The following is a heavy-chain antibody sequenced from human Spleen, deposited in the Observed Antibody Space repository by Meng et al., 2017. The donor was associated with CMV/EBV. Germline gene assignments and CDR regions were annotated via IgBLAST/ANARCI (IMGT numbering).Heavy chain of an antibody. CDR3: VRDTNDYSEYEGGGAQA. CDR1: GGSISSRTYY. CDR2: IYYNGNT. Sequence: SETLSLTCLVSGGSISSRTYYWGWIRQPPGKGLEWIGSIYYNGNTYDNPSLKSRVTISIDTSKNQFSLKLNSVTAADTAVYYCVRDTNDYSEYEGGGAQAWGQGMLVTVSS. J-gene: IGHJ5*02. D-gene: IGHD4-17*01. V-gene: IGHV4-39*07.